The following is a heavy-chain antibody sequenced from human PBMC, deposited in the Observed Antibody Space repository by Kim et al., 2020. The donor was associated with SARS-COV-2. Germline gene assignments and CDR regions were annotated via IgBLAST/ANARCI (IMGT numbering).Heavy chain of an antibody. CDR3: VRDHTSWD. CDR1: GFTFSDSW. D-gene: IGHD6-6*01. V-gene: IGHV3-74*01. Sequence: GGSLRLSCVASGFTFSDSWMHWVRQVPGKGLVWVSRIDWGGSTTNYADSVRGRFTITRDNARNTLYLQMNSLRAEDTAVYHCVRDHTSWDWGQGTLVTVSS. CDR2: IDWGGSTT. J-gene: IGHJ4*02.